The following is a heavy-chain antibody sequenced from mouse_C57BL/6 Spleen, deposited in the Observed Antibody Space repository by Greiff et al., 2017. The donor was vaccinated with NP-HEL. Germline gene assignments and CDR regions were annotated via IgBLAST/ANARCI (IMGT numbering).Heavy chain of an antibody. CDR2: ISYDGSN. CDR3: AGNYDDDGGAYYFDY. CDR1: GYSITSGYY. V-gene: IGHV3-6*01. D-gene: IGHD2-4*01. J-gene: IGHJ2*01. Sequence: ESGPGLVKPSQSLSLTCSVTGYSITSGYYWNWIRQFPGNKLEWMGYISYDGSNNYNPSLKNRISITRDTSKNQFFLKLNSVTTEDTATYYCAGNYDDDGGAYYFDYWGQSTTLTVSS.